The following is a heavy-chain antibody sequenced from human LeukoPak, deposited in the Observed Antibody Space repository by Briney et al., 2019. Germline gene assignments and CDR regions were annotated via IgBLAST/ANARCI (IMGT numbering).Heavy chain of an antibody. V-gene: IGHV1-18*01. Sequence: VKVSCKASGYTFTSYGISWVRQAPGQGLEWMGWISAYNGNANYAQKLQGRVTMTTDTSTSTAYMELRSLRSDDTAVYYCARDVLRWNYFDYWGQGTLVTVSS. CDR2: ISAYNGNA. D-gene: IGHD4-23*01. J-gene: IGHJ4*02. CDR3: ARDVLRWNYFDY. CDR1: GYTFTSYG.